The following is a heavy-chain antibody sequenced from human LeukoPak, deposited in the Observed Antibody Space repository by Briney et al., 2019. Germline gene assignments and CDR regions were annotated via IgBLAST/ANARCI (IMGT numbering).Heavy chain of an antibody. Sequence: PSETLSLTCAVSGDPISNYYWSWIRQPPGKGLEWIGYICYSGSTNYNPSLKSRVTISVDTSKNQFSLKLSSVTAADTAVYYCAREVVAAAGTVDYWGQGALVIVSS. J-gene: IGHJ4*02. CDR3: AREVVAAAGTVDY. D-gene: IGHD6-13*01. V-gene: IGHV4-59*01. CDR1: GDPISNYY. CDR2: ICYSGST.